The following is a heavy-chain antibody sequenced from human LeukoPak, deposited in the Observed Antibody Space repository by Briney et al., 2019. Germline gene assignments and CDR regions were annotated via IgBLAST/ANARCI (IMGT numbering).Heavy chain of an antibody. CDR2: INPDGSTI. J-gene: IGHJ4*02. D-gene: IGHD1-7*01. V-gene: IGHV3-74*01. CDR1: GFTFSNYW. CDR3: ATAGNYRFDY. Sequence: PGRSLRLSCAASGFTFSNYWVHWVRQAPGKWLVWVSRINPDGSTINYADSVKGRLTISRDNAKNTLYLQMNSLRAEDTAVYYCATAGNYRFDYWGQGTLVTVSS.